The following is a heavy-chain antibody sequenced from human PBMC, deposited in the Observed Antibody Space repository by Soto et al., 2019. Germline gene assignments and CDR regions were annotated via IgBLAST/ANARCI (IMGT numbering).Heavy chain of an antibody. V-gene: IGHV3-15*01. Sequence: EVQLVESGGGLVKPGGSLRLSCAASGFTFSNAWMSWVRQAPGKGLEWVGRIKSKTDGGTTDYAAPVKGRFTISRDDSKNTLYLQINSLKTEDTAVYYCTTVSGYYEYYFDYWGQGTLVTVSS. J-gene: IGHJ4*02. CDR2: IKSKTDGGTT. D-gene: IGHD3-22*01. CDR1: GFTFSNAW. CDR3: TTVSGYYEYYFDY.